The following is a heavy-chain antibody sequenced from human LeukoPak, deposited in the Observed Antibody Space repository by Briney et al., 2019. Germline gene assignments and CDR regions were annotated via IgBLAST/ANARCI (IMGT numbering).Heavy chain of an antibody. Sequence: GGSLRLSCAASGFTFSDYYMSWIRQAPGKGLEWVSCISSSSSYTNYADSVKGRFTISRDNAKNSLYLQMNSLRAEDTAVYYCARDKRGYSGYDYDYWGQGTLVTVSS. CDR1: GFTFSDYY. CDR3: ARDKRGYSGYDYDY. D-gene: IGHD5-12*01. V-gene: IGHV3-11*06. CDR2: ISSSSSYT. J-gene: IGHJ4*02.